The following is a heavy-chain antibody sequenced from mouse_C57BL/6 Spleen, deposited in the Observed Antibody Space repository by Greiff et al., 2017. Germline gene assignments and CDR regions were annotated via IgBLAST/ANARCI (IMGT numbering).Heavy chain of an antibody. J-gene: IGHJ2*01. CDR3: ARGGPYYSNYGYFDY. D-gene: IGHD2-5*01. CDR2: ISNGGGST. V-gene: IGHV5-12*01. Sequence: EVNLVESGGGLVQPGGSLKLSCAASGFTFSDYYMYWVRQTPEKRLEWVAYISNGGGSTYYPDTVKGRFTISRDNAKNTLYLQMSRLKSEDTAMYYCARGGPYYSNYGYFDYWGQGTTLTVSS. CDR1: GFTFSDYY.